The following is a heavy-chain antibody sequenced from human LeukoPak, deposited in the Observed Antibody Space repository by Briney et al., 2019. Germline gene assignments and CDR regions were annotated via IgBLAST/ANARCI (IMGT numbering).Heavy chain of an antibody. J-gene: IGHJ4*02. D-gene: IGHD5-24*01. CDR2: ISTAGNLI. CDR1: AFTFKTYT. CDR3: ARTVEGHFDL. V-gene: IGHV3-21*01. Sequence: PGGSLRLSCVASAFTFKTYTLNWVRQTPGKGLEWVSYISTAGNLINYADSVRGRFTISRDNAKNSLYLYMNSLTPEDTAVYYCARTVEGHFDLRGQGTLVTVSS.